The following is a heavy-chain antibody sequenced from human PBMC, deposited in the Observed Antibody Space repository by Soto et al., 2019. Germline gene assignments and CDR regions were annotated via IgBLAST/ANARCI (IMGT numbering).Heavy chain of an antibody. J-gene: IGHJ6*03. CDR2: INPSGGST. D-gene: IGHD6-6*01. CDR1: GYTFTSYY. Sequence: ASVKVSCKASGYTFTSYYMHWVRQAPGQGLEWMGIINPSGGSTSYAQKFQGRVTMTRDTSTSTVYMELSSLRSEDTAVYYCATSTSSSSADYYYYYMDVWGKGTTVTVSS. CDR3: ATSTSSSSADYYYYYMDV. V-gene: IGHV1-46*03.